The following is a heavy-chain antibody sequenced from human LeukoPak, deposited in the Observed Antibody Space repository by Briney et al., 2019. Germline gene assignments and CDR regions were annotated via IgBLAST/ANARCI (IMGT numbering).Heavy chain of an antibody. CDR1: GGSFSGYY. D-gene: IGHD3-16*01. V-gene: IGHV4-34*01. CDR3: ARRRRDDYVWGSYPPTTFDY. CDR2: INHSGST. Sequence: SETLSLTCAVYGGSFSGYYWSWIRQPPGKGLEWIGEINHSGSTNYNPSLKSRVAISVGTSKNQFSLKLSSVTAADTAVYYCARRRRDDYVWGSYPPTTFDYWGQGTLVTVSS. J-gene: IGHJ4*02.